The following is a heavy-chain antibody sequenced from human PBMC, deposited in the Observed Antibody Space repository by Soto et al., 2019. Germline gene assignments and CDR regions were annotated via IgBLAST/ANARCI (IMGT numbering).Heavy chain of an antibody. CDR2: IYDSESA. CDR3: ARASSSSSAADY. V-gene: IGHV4-31*03. CDR1: GESISSGGYY. D-gene: IGHD6-6*01. J-gene: IGHJ4*02. Sequence: QVQLQESGPGLVKASQTLSLICSVSGESISSGGYYWSWIRHHPGKGLEWIGYIYDSESAYYNPSLKSRFXIXMDXSKNHVAMKLSSVTAADTAVYYCARASSSSSAADYWGQGTLITVSS.